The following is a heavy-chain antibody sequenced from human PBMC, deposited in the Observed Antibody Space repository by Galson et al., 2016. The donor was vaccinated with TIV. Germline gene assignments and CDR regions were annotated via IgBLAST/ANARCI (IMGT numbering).Heavy chain of an antibody. V-gene: IGHV1-18*01. Sequence: SVKVSCKASGYMFTSYGITWVRQAPGQGLEWMGLISGYNGNTNYAQKFRGRLTMTTDTSTTTAYMELRILRSDDTAFYYCARLSGSRWLDPWGQGTLVTVSS. CDR2: ISGYNGNT. CDR3: ARLSGSRWLDP. D-gene: IGHD3-10*01. J-gene: IGHJ5*02. CDR1: GYMFTSYG.